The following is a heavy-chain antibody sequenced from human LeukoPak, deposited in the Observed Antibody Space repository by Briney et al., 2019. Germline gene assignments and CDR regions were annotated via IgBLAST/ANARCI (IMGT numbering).Heavy chain of an antibody. D-gene: IGHD1-26*01. V-gene: IGHV1-46*01. CDR1: GYTFTSYY. Sequence: ASVKVSCKASGYTFTSYYMHWVRQAPGQELEWMGIINPSGGSTSYAQKFQGRVTMTRDTSTSTVYMELSSLRSEDTAVYYCARAGELLDYYYGMDVWGQGTTVTVSS. J-gene: IGHJ6*02. CDR2: INPSGGST. CDR3: ARAGELLDYYYGMDV.